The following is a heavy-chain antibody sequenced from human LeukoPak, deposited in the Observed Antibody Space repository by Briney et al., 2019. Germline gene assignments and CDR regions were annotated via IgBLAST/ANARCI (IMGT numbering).Heavy chain of an antibody. J-gene: IGHJ4*02. CDR2: INPNSGGT. D-gene: IGHD3-16*01. CDR3: ARDLSRDDYVYTDY. CDR1: GYTFTGYY. V-gene: IGHV1-2*06. Sequence: ASVKVSCKASGYTFTGYYMIWVRQAPGQGLEWMGRINPNSGGTNYGKNFHGRVTMTRDTSISTAYMELSRLRSDDTAVYYCARDLSRDDYVYTDYWGQGTLVTVSS.